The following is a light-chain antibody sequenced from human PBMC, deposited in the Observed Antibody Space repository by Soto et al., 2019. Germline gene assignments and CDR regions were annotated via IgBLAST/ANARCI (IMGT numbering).Light chain of an antibody. CDR2: DVT. CDR3: SSSAGSYTYV. CDR1: SSDVGGYNY. V-gene: IGLV2-11*01. Sequence: QSALTQPRSVSGAPGQAVTRSCTGTSSDVGGYNYVSWYQQHPGKAPKLMIYDVTKRPSGVPDRFSGSKSDNTAYLAISGLQAADEAASYFSSSAGSYTYVFGTGTKLTAL. J-gene: IGLJ1*01.